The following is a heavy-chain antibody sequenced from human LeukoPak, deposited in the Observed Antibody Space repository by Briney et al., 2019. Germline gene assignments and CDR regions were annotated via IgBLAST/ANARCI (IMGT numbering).Heavy chain of an antibody. D-gene: IGHD3-22*01. J-gene: IGHJ4*02. CDR3: ASSYYDGSGYNY. CDR1: GGSISSYY. Sequence: SETLSLTFTVSGGSISSYYWSWIRQPPGKGLEWIGYIYYSGSTNYNPSLKSRVTISVDTSKNQFSLKLSSVTAADTAVYYCASSYYDGSGYNYWGQGTLVTVSS. CDR2: IYYSGST. V-gene: IGHV4-59*08.